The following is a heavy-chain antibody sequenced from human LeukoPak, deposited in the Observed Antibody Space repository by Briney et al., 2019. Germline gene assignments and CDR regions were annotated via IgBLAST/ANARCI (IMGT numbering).Heavy chain of an antibody. D-gene: IGHD2-21*02. CDR1: GYTFTSYY. CDR2: INPSGGST. J-gene: IGHJ6*02. V-gene: IGHV1-46*01. Sequence: ASVKVSCKASGYTFTSYYMHWVRQAPGQGLEWMGIINPSGGSTSYAQKFQGRVTMTRDTSTSTVYMELSSLRSEDTVVYYCARAYCGGDCYLPSYYYGMDAWGQGTTVTVSS. CDR3: ARAYCGGDCYLPSYYYGMDA.